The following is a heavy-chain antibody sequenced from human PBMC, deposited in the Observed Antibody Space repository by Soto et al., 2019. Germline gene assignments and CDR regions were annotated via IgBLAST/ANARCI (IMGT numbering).Heavy chain of an antibody. CDR2: ISYDGSNK. Sequence: QVQLVESGGGVVQPGRSLRLSCAASGFTFSSYGMHWVRQAPGKGLEWVAVISYDGSNKYYADSVKGRFTISRDNSKNTLYLHMNSLRAEDTAVYYCAKDDQGDYYYYYMDVWGKGTTVTVSS. CDR3: AKDDQGDYYYYYMDV. CDR1: GFTFSSYG. J-gene: IGHJ6*03. D-gene: IGHD2-2*01. V-gene: IGHV3-30*18.